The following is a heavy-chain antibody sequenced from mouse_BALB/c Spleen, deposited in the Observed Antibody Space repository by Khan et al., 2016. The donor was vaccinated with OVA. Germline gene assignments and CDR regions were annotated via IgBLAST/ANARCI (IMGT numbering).Heavy chain of an antibody. Sequence: EVELVESGGDLVKPGGSLKLSCAASGFTFSSYSMSWVRQTPDKRLEWVVTISSGDDYTYYPDSVKGRFTISRDNAKNTLYLQMSSLKSEDTAMYYCASHLTGSFAYWGQGTLVTVSA. V-gene: IGHV5-6*01. D-gene: IGHD4-1*01. CDR2: ISSGDDYT. CDR3: ASHLTGSFAY. CDR1: GFTFSSYS. J-gene: IGHJ3*01.